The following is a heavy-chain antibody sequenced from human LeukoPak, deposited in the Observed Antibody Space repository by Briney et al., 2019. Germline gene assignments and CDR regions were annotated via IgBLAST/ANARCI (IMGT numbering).Heavy chain of an antibody. D-gene: IGHD5-18*01. CDR1: GFTFSLYA. V-gene: IGHV3-30-3*01. J-gene: IGHJ4*02. Sequence: PGGSLRLSCAASGFTFSLYAMHWVRQAPGKGLEWVSVISYDGTKKYYADSVRGRFTISRDNSQNTLYLQMNSLKPEDTAVYYCASRKDTPHLPGYWGQGTLVTVSS. CDR3: ASRKDTPHLPGY. CDR2: ISYDGTKK.